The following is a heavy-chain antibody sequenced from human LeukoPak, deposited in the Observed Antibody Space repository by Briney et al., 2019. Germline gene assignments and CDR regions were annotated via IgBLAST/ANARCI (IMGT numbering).Heavy chain of an antibody. Sequence: GGSLRLSCAASGFTFSSYAMHWVRQAPGKGLEWVAVISYDGSNKYYADSVKGRFTISRDNSKNTLYLQMNSLRAEDTAVYYCATCTASRHYYYGMDVWGQGTTVTVSS. CDR2: ISYDGSNK. J-gene: IGHJ6*02. CDR3: ATCTASRHYYYGMDV. D-gene: IGHD2-8*01. CDR1: GFTFSSYA. V-gene: IGHV3-30-3*01.